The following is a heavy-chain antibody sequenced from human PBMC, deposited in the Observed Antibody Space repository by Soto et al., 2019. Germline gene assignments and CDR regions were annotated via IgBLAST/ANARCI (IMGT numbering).Heavy chain of an antibody. D-gene: IGHD6-19*01. J-gene: IGHJ4*02. Sequence: QVQLVQSGTEVKKPGSSVNVSCKTSGGTFRSYAISWVRHAPGQGLEWMGVIFPIFGTANYAQKFQGRVTITADEATSTAYLELSSLRSEDTAVYYCARGRSSGWYGGVFDYWGKGPLVTVSS. V-gene: IGHV1-69*01. CDR1: GGTFRSYA. CDR2: IFPIFGTA. CDR3: ARGRSSGWYGGVFDY.